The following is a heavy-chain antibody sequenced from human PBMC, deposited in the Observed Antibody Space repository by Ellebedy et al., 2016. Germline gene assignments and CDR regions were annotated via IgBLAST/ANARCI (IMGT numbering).Heavy chain of an antibody. V-gene: IGHV1-46*01. CDR3: ARDSLLWFGELSPLNWFDP. CDR2: INPSGGST. Sequence: ASVKVSCXASGYTFTSYYMHWVRQAPGQGLEWMGIINPSGGSTSYAQKFQGRVTMTRDTSTSTVYMELSSLRSEDTAVYYCARDSLLWFGELSPLNWFDPWGQGTLVTVSS. CDR1: GYTFTSYY. J-gene: IGHJ5*02. D-gene: IGHD3-10*01.